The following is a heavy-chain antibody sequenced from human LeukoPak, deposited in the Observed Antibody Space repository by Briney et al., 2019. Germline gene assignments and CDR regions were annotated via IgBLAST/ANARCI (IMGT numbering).Heavy chain of an antibody. CDR2: IFYSGST. D-gene: IGHD1-26*01. V-gene: IGHV4-39*01. Sequence: PSETLSLTCTVSGGSISTSNYYWGWIRQPPGKGPEWIGNIFYSGSTYYSPSLRSRVTISLDTSKNQFSLKLSSVTAADTAVYYCARHGGWPYYRYYYYYYMDVWGKGTTVTISS. J-gene: IGHJ6*03. CDR3: ARHGGWPYYRYYYYYYMDV. CDR1: GGSISTSNYY.